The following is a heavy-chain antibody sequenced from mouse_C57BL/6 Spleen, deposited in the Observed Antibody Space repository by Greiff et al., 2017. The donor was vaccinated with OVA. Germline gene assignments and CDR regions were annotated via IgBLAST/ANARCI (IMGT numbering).Heavy chain of an antibody. D-gene: IGHD2-4*01. V-gene: IGHV3-6*01. CDR3: AREGDYDEGWYFDV. Sequence: ESGPGLVKPSQSLSLTCSVTGYSITSGYYWNWIRQFPGNKLEWMGYISYDGSNNYNPSLKNRISITRDTSKNQFFLKLNSVTTEDTATYYCAREGDYDEGWYFDVWGTGTTVTVSS. CDR1: GYSITSGYY. J-gene: IGHJ1*03. CDR2: ISYDGSN.